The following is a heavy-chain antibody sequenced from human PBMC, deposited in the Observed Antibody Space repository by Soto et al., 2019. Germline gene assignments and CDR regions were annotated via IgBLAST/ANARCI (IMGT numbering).Heavy chain of an antibody. CDR2: IKSKTDGGTT. Sequence: GGSLRLSCAASGFTFSNAWMSWVHQAPGKGLEWVGRIKSKTDGGTTDYAAPVKGRFTISRDDSKNTLYLQMNSLKTEDTAVYYCTTAVYGDYERSYFDYWGQGTLVTVSS. CDR1: GFTFSNAW. J-gene: IGHJ4*02. V-gene: IGHV3-15*01. CDR3: TTAVYGDYERSYFDY. D-gene: IGHD4-17*01.